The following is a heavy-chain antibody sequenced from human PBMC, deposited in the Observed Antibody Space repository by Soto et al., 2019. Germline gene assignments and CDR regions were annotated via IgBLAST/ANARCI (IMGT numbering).Heavy chain of an antibody. Sequence: PSETLSLTCTVSGGSISCYDLSWIRQTPGKGLEWIGKIYPSGSTDYNPSLNSPVIISADTSKNQVSLKLSPVTAADTAVYYCARLLGTAVFDHWGQGTLVTVSS. D-gene: IGHD2-21*02. V-gene: IGHV4-4*09. J-gene: IGHJ4*02. CDR2: IYPSGST. CDR3: ARLLGTAVFDH. CDR1: GGSISCYD.